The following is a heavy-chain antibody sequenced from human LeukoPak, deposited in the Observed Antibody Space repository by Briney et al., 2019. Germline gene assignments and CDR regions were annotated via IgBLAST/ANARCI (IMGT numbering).Heavy chain of an antibody. D-gene: IGHD2-2*01. V-gene: IGHV4-61*02. CDR3: ARNAPEGLDY. CDR1: GGSISSGTNY. Sequence: SQTLSLTCTVSGGSISSGTNYWTWIRQPAGRGLEWIGRIYNRGGTDYNPSLKSRITISLDTSKNQFSLKLNSMTAADTAVYYCARNAPEGLDYWGQGTLVTVSS. CDR2: IYNRGGT. J-gene: IGHJ4*02.